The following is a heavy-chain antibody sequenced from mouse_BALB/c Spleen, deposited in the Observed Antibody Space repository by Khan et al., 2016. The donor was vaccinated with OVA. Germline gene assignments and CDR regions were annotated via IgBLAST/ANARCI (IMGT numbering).Heavy chain of an antibody. V-gene: IGHV9-3-1*01. CDR1: GYTFTNCG. Sequence: QIQLVQSGPELKKPGETVKISCKASGYTFTNCGMNWVKQAPGKGLKWMGWINTYTGAPTYADDFKGRFAFSLETSASTDYLQINNLKNEDTATYCCARPPYFSYVMDYWGQGTTVTVSS. D-gene: IGHD2-10*01. CDR3: ARPPYFSYVMDY. J-gene: IGHJ4*01. CDR2: INTYTGAP.